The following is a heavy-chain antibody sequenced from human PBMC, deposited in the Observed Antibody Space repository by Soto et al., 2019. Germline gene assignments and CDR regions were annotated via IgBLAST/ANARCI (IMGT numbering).Heavy chain of an antibody. CDR1: GGSISTINW. V-gene: IGHV4-4*02. CDR3: ARLSSRSAFGMGV. J-gene: IGHJ6*02. Sequence: PSETLSLTCAVSGGSISTINWWAWVRQPPGKGLDXIGEXXXTXSXXXNXXXXSRVTISIDKSKNQFSLKFRSVTAADTAVYYCARLSSRSAFGMGVWGQGTTVTVSS. CDR2: XXXTXSX. D-gene: IGHD6-6*01.